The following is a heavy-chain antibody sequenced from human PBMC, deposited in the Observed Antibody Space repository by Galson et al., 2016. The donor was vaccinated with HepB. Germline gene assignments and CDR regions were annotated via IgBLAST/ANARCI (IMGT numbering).Heavy chain of an antibody. Sequence: SLRLSCAASGFTFSSYGMYWVRQAPGKGLEWVAVISYDGSNKYYADSVKGRFTISRDNSKNTLYLQLNSLRAEDTAVYYCAKDWEWELIVGYFDYWGQGTLVTVSS. CDR2: ISYDGSNK. CDR1: GFTFSSYG. V-gene: IGHV3-30*18. J-gene: IGHJ4*02. CDR3: AKDWEWELIVGYFDY. D-gene: IGHD1-26*01.